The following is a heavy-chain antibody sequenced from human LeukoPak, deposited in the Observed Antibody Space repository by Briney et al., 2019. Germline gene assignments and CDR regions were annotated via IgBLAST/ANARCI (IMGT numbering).Heavy chain of an antibody. J-gene: IGHJ4*02. Sequence: GASVTVSCKVSGYTLTELSMHWVRQAPGKGLEWMGGFDPEDGETIYAQKFQGRVTMTEDTSTDTAYMELSSLRSEDTAVYYCATRQTNANYSGGRTYYFDYWGQGTLVTVSS. CDR1: GYTLTELS. CDR3: ATRQTNANYSGGRTYYFDY. V-gene: IGHV1-24*01. CDR2: FDPEDGET. D-gene: IGHD2-15*01.